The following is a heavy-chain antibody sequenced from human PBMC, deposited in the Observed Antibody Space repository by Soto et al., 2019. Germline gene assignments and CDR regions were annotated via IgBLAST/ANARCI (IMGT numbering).Heavy chain of an antibody. CDR1: GYTFTSYD. D-gene: IGHD2-15*01. CDR2: MNPNSGNT. V-gene: IGHV1-8*01. Sequence: ASVKVSCKASGYTFTSYDINWVLQATGQGLEWMGWMNPNSGNTGYAQKFQGRVTMTRNTSISTAYMELSSLRSEDTAVYYCARVSNGYCSGGSCSFDPWGQGTLVTVSS. J-gene: IGHJ5*02. CDR3: ARVSNGYCSGGSCSFDP.